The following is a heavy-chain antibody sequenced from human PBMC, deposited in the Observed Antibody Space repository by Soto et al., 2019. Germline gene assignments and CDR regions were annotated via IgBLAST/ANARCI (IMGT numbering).Heavy chain of an antibody. CDR2: TSNSAPT. D-gene: IGHD1-1*01. Sequence: QVQLQESGPGLVKPSETLSLTCTVSGGSISSYHWSWIRQSPGKGLEWIGYTSNSAPTIYNPSLKSRVTISADTSKYQFSLRLSSVTAADPALYFCARQFRDVYNAVEYWGQGALVTVSS. CDR3: ARQFRDVYNAVEY. J-gene: IGHJ4*02. CDR1: GGSISSYH. V-gene: IGHV4-59*08.